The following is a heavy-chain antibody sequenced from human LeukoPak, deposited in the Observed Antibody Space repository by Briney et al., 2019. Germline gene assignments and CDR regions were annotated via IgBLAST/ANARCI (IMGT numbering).Heavy chain of an antibody. Sequence: PSETLSLTCTVSGGSISSYYWSWIRQPPGKGLEWIGYIYYSGSTNYNPPLKSRVTISVDTSKNQFSLKLSSVTAADTAVYYCAREPGGDDYYGMDVWGQGTTVTVSS. D-gene: IGHD4-17*01. J-gene: IGHJ6*02. CDR3: AREPGGDDYYGMDV. CDR1: GGSISSYY. V-gene: IGHV4-59*01. CDR2: IYYSGST.